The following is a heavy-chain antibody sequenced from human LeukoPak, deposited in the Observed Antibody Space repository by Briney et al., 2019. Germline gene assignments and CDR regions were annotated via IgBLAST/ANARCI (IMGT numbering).Heavy chain of an antibody. J-gene: IGHJ6*01. D-gene: IGHD2/OR15-2a*01. CDR1: GFTFSGFA. CDR2: ISGSGDNT. Sequence: GWSLRLSCAASGFTFSGFAMSWVRRTPGKGLEWVSGISGSGDNTLYAASVKGRFTISRDNSKNTLYLEMNSLRAEDTAIYYCAKMKGHPLQKYYMDVWGQGTTVTVSS. CDR3: AKMKGHPLQKYYMDV. V-gene: IGHV3-23*01.